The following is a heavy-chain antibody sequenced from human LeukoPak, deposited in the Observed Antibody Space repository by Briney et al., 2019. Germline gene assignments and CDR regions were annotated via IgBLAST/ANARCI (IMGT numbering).Heavy chain of an antibody. V-gene: IGHV1-2*02. CDR1: GYTFTGYY. D-gene: IGHD6-13*01. Sequence: ASVKVSCKASGYTFTGYYMHWVRQAPGQGLEWMGWINPNSGGTNYAQKFQGRVTMTRDTSISTAYMELSRLRSDDTAVYYCARLSPKYSSSWYGFDPWGQGTLVTVSS. CDR2: INPNSGGT. CDR3: ARLSPKYSSSWYGFDP. J-gene: IGHJ5*02.